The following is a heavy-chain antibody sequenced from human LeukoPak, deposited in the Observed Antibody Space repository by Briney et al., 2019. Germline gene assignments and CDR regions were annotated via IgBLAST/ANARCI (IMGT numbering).Heavy chain of an antibody. CDR1: GGSISSNTYF. Sequence: WETLSLTSNVSGGSISSNTYFWGWIRRPPGKGLEWIGSIRYSGSTYYNPSLKSRVTISVDTSKNQFSLNLSSLTAADTAVYYCATSDTVSTYNWFDPWGQGTLVTVS. D-gene: IGHD5/OR15-5a*01. CDR3: ATSDTVSTYNWFDP. V-gene: IGHV4-39*01. CDR2: IRYSGST. J-gene: IGHJ5*02.